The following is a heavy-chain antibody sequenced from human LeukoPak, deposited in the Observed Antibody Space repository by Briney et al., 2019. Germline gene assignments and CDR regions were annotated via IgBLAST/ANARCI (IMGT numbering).Heavy chain of an antibody. D-gene: IGHD6-19*01. V-gene: IGHV3-48*01. CDR2: ITSGSDTI. Sequence: GGSLRLSCAASGFTFSSYYMNWVRQAPGKGLEWVSYITSGSDTIYYADSVKGRFTISRDNAKKSLYLQMNSLRAEDTAVYYCARSAVAGTILIDYWGQGTLVTVSS. CDR1: GFTFSSYY. J-gene: IGHJ4*02. CDR3: ARSAVAGTILIDY.